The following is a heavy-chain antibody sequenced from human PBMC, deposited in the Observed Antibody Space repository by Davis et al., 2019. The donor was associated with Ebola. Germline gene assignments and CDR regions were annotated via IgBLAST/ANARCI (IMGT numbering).Heavy chain of an antibody. J-gene: IGHJ4*02. CDR2: IYYSGST. CDR1: GGSFSGYY. V-gene: IGHV4-31*11. CDR3: ARVMITFGGVIVIPGEFDY. Sequence: MPSETLSLTCAVYGGSFSGYYWSWIRQHPGKGLEWIGYIYYSGSTYYNPSLKSRVTISVDTSKNQFSLKRSSVTAADTAVYYCARVMITFGGVIVIPGEFDYWGQGTLVTVSS. D-gene: IGHD3-16*02.